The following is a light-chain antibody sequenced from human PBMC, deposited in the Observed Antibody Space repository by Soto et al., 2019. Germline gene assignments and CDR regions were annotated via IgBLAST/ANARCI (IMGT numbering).Light chain of an antibody. CDR3: QQRSNWPPT. CDR2: DAS. Sequence: EIVLTQSPATLSLSPGERATLSCRASQSVSSYLAWYQQKPGQAPRLLIYDASNRATGIPARFSGSGSGTDFTLTISSLEPEDVAVYYGQQRSNWPPTFGQGTKLEIK. J-gene: IGKJ2*01. CDR1: QSVSSY. V-gene: IGKV3-11*01.